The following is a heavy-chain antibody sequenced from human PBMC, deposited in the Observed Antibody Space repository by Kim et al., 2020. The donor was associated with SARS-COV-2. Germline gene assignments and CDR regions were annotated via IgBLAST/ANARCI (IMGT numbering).Heavy chain of an antibody. CDR1: GFTVSSNY. J-gene: IGHJ4*01. CDR3: ARNDYDSSGYYSDD. D-gene: IGHD3-22*01. V-gene: IGHV3-53*01. CDR2: IYSGGST. Sequence: GGSLRLSCAASGFTVSSNYMSWVRQAPGKGLEWVSVIYSGGSTYYTDSVKGRFTISRDNSKNTKTLYLQINSLRAEDTAVYYCARNDYDSSGYYSDDWG.